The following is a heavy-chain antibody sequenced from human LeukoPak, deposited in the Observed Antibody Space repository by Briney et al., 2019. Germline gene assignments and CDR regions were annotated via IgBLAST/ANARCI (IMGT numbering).Heavy chain of an antibody. CDR2: IYYSGST. Sequence: SETLSLTCTVSGGSVSSGSYYWSWIRQPPGKGLEWIGYIYYSGSTNYNSSLKSRVTISVDTSKNQFSLKLSSVTAADTAVYYCARDSNGYFDFWGQGILVTVSS. V-gene: IGHV4-61*01. D-gene: IGHD2/OR15-2a*01. CDR3: ARDSNGYFDF. CDR1: GGSVSSGSYY. J-gene: IGHJ4*02.